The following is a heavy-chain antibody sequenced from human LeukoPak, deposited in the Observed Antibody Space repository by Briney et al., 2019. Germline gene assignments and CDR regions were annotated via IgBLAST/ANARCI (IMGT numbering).Heavy chain of an antibody. Sequence: PSETLSLTCAVYGESFSGYYWSWIRQPPGKGLEWIGDINHSGSTNYNPSLKSRVTISADTSKNQFSLNLNSVTAADTAVYYCARGGGRDFDYWGQGTLVTVSS. J-gene: IGHJ4*02. D-gene: IGHD2-15*01. CDR3: ARGGGRDFDY. CDR2: INHSGST. V-gene: IGHV4-34*01. CDR1: GESFSGYY.